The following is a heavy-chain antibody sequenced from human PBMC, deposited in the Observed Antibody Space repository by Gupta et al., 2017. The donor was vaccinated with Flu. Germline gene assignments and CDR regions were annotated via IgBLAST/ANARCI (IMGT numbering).Heavy chain of an antibody. Sequence: VRLGQSGAEVTQPGASVRVSCKPSGYTFTDYYIHWVRQAPGQGLEWMGWINPKNGGTNYAQKFQDKVTLTRDTSISTAYMDLTRLTSHDTAIYYCARQGDIGYWGQGTLVTVSS. CDR1: GYTFTDYY. D-gene: IGHD2-15*01. J-gene: IGHJ4*02. V-gene: IGHV1-2*02. CDR3: ARQGDIGY. CDR2: INPKNGGT.